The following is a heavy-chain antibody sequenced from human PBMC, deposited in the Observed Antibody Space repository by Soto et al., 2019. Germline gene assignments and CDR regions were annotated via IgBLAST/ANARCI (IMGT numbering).Heavy chain of an antibody. Sequence: ELQLVESGGGLVKPGRSLRLSCTTSGFIFGDYAMSWFRQAPGKGLEWVGFITSKTYGATTEYAASVKDRFTISRDDSKSIAYLQMNSLKTEDSAVYYCNSGYCRGGTCVDHWGQGTLVTVSS. CDR2: ITSKTYGATT. J-gene: IGHJ4*02. D-gene: IGHD2-15*01. V-gene: IGHV3-49*05. CDR1: GFIFGDYA. CDR3: NSGYCRGGTCVDH.